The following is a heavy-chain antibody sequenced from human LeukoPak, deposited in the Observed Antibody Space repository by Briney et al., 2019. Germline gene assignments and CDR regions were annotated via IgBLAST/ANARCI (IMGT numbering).Heavy chain of an antibody. CDR1: GGSISGYY. CDR3: ARGEHDFDS. V-gene: IGHV4-4*07. Sequence: TASETLSLTCTVSGGSISGYYWSWIRQPAGKGLEWIGRIYSSGYTNYNPSLKSRVTMSVDTSKNQFSLKLSSVTAADTAVYYCARGEHDFDSWGQGTLVTVSS. D-gene: IGHD1/OR15-1a*01. CDR2: IYSSGYT. J-gene: IGHJ4*02.